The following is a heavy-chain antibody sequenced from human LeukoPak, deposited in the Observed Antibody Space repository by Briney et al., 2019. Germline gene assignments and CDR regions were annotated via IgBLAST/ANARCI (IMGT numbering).Heavy chain of an antibody. V-gene: IGHV3-7*03. CDR3: ARSSYSSSSSV. D-gene: IGHD6-6*01. CDR2: INSDGSEG. J-gene: IGHJ3*01. CDR1: GFTFSGFW. Sequence: GGSLRLSCAVSGFTFSGFWMSWSRQAPGKGLEWVASINSDGSEGYYADVVKGRFTISRDNAKNSLYLQINSLRAEDAAVYYCARSSYSSSSSVWGQGTKVTVSS.